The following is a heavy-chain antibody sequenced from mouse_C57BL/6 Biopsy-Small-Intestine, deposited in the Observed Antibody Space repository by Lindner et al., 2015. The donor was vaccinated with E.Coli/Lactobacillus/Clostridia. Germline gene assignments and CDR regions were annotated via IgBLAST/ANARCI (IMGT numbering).Heavy chain of an antibody. V-gene: IGHV1-63*01. CDR3: ARSNWDAMDY. CDR2: IYPGGGYT. CDR1: GYTFTNYW. D-gene: IGHD4-1*01. J-gene: IGHJ4*01. Sequence: VQLQESGAELVRPGTSVEMSCKASGYTFTNYWIGWAKQRPGHGLEWIGDIYPGGGYTNYNEKFKGKATLTADKSSSTAYMQFSSLTSEDSAIYYCARSNWDAMDYWGQGTSVTVSS.